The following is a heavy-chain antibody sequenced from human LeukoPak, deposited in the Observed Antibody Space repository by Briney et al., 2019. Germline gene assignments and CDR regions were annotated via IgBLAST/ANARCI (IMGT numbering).Heavy chain of an antibody. V-gene: IGHV1-46*01. CDR2: INPSGGST. Sequence: ASVKVSCKASGYTFTSYYMHWVRRAPGQGLEWMGIINPSGGSTSYAQKFQGRATMTRDTSTSTVYMELSSLRSEDTAVYYCARGGYSYHHFDYWGQGTLVTVSS. CDR1: GYTFTSYY. D-gene: IGHD5-18*01. J-gene: IGHJ4*02. CDR3: ARGGYSYHHFDY.